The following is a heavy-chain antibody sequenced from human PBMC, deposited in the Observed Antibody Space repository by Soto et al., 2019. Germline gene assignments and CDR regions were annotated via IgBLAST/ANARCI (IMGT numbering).Heavy chain of an antibody. D-gene: IGHD4-17*01. V-gene: IGHV3-23*01. J-gene: IGHJ5*02. CDR3: TASTVNNWFDP. Sequence: GGSLRLSCAASGFTFSSHAMSWVRQAPGKGLEWVSAISSSGGSTYYADSVKGRFTISRDNSKNTLYLQMNSLKTEDTAVYYCTASTVNNWFDPWGQGTLVTVSS. CDR1: GFTFSSHA. CDR2: ISSSGGST.